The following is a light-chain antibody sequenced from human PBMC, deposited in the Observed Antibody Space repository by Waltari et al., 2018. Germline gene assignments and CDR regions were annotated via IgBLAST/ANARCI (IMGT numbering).Light chain of an antibody. CDR2: AAS. CDR1: QSIATY. V-gene: IGKV1-39*01. Sequence: DIQMTQSPSSLSTSVGDRVTITCRASQSIATYLSWYQQKTGKAPKFLIYAASGLQSGVPSRFSGSGSGTDFTLTISSLQPEDFATYYCQQYDRYSAWTFGQGTKVEIK. CDR3: QQYDRYSAWT. J-gene: IGKJ1*01.